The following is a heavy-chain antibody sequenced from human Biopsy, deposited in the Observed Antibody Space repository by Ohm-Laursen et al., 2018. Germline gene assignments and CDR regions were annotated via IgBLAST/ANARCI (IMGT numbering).Heavy chain of an antibody. V-gene: IGHV4-4*07. Sequence: GTLSLTCTVSGAFMNNYYWTWIRQPAGKGLEWIGRVHPGGTTNYNPSLESRLTLSGDTSKNQFSLQLNSVTAADTAIYYCARKKNDYGVHYYLDYWGQGTLVTVSS. D-gene: IGHD4-17*01. CDR2: VHPGGTT. J-gene: IGHJ4*02. CDR3: ARKKNDYGVHYYLDY. CDR1: GAFMNNYY.